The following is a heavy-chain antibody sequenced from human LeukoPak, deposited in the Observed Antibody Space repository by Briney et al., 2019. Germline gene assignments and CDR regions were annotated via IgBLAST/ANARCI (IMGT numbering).Heavy chain of an antibody. CDR3: ARVAYSSSRTPYYYYYMDV. CDR1: GGSISSYY. CDR2: IYYSGST. D-gene: IGHD6-13*01. V-gene: IGHV4-59*01. Sequence: SETLSLTCTVSGGSISSYYWSWIRQPPGKGLEWIGYIYYSGSTNYNPSLKSRVTISVDTSKNQFSLKLSSVTAADTAVYYCARVAYSSSRTPYYYYYMDVWGKGTTVTISS. J-gene: IGHJ6*03.